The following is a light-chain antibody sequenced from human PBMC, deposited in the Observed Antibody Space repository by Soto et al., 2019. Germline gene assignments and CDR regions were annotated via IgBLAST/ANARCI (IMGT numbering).Light chain of an antibody. Sequence: DIQMTQSPSSLSASVGDRVTITCRASQSISSYLNWYQQKPGKAPKLLIYLESSLQSGVPSRFSASGSGTDFTLTISSLQPEDFASYFCQQSYSTPHTFGQGTNLEIK. V-gene: IGKV1-39*01. CDR1: QSISSY. J-gene: IGKJ2*01. CDR2: LES. CDR3: QQSYSTPHT.